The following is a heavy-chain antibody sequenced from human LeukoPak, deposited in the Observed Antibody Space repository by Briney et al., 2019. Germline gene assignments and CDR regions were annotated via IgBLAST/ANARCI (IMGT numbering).Heavy chain of an antibody. CDR3: ARDSSRGFVVVVAADYFDY. J-gene: IGHJ4*02. V-gene: IGHV3-30*03. CDR2: ISYDGSNK. D-gene: IGHD2-15*01. CDR1: GFTFSSYG. Sequence: PGGSLRLSCAASGFTFSSYGMHWVRQAPGKGLEWVAVISYDGSNKYYADSVKGRFTISRDNSKNTLYLQMNSLRAEDTAVYYCARDSSRGFVVVVAADYFDYWGQGTLVTVSS.